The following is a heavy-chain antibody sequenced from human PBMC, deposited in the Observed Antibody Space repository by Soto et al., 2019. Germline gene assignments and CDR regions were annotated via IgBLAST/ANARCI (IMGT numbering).Heavy chain of an antibody. CDR3: VRVRLGVTARYLDY. CDR1: GFTFSDHY. J-gene: IGHJ4*02. CDR2: IKNKANSYTT. Sequence: EVQLLESGGGLVQPGGSLRLSCAASGFTFSDHYMDWVRQAPGKGLEWVGRIKNKANSYTTQYAASVEGSFTITRDDSKTSLFLQMKSLKSDDTAVYYSVRVRLGVTARYLDYWGQGTLVTVSS. D-gene: IGHD3-22*01. V-gene: IGHV3-72*01.